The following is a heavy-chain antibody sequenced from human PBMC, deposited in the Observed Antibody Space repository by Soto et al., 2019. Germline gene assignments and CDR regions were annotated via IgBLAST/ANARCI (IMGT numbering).Heavy chain of an antibody. CDR3: ARDRVAGDYYHDAFDI. CDR2: ISGSSRTI. CDR1: GFTFSSYS. D-gene: IGHD3-10*01. V-gene: IGHV3-48*01. Sequence: EVQMVESGGGLVQPGGSLRLSCAASGFTFSSYSMNWVRQAPGKGLEWVSYISGSSRTIYPADSVKGRFTISRDNAKNSLFLQMNCLRAEDTAVYFCARDRVAGDYYHDAFDIWGQGTMVTVSS. J-gene: IGHJ3*02.